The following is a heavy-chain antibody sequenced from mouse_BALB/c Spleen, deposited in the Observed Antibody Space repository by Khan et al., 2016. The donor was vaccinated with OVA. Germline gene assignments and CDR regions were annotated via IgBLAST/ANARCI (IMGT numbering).Heavy chain of an antibody. J-gene: IGHJ3*01. CDR1: GYTFTSFW. V-gene: IGHV1-61*01. CDR2: IDPSDSET. Sequence: VQLQQSGAELVRPGASVKLSCKASGYTFTSFWMNWVTERPGQGLEWIGMIDPSDSETHYNQMFKDKATLTVDKPSSPAYMQLSGLTSEDSAVYYCAREGYGTSFAYWGQGTLVTVSA. CDR3: AREGYGTSFAY. D-gene: IGHD2-10*02.